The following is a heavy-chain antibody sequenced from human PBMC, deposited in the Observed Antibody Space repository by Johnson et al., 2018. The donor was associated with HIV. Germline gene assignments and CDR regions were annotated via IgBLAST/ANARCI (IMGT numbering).Heavy chain of an antibody. V-gene: IGHV3-15*01. CDR2: IKSKTDGGTT. Sequence: VQLVESGGGLVKPGWSLRLSCAASGFTFSNAWMSWVRQAPGKGLEWVGRIKSKTDGGTTDYAAPVKGRFTISRDDSKNTLYLQMNSLKTADTAVYYCTSCITMIVVVTTDAFDIWGQGTMVTVSS. CDR3: TSCITMIVVVTTDAFDI. CDR1: GFTFSNAW. D-gene: IGHD3-22*01. J-gene: IGHJ3*02.